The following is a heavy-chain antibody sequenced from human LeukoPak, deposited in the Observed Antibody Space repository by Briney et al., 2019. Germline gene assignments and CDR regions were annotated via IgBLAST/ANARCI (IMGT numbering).Heavy chain of an antibody. D-gene: IGHD3-10*01. V-gene: IGHV3-30-3*01. CDR1: GFTFSSYA. Sequence: GGSLRLSCAASGFTFSSYAMHWVRQAPGKGLEWVAVISYDGSNKYYADSVKGRFTISRDNAKNSLYLQMNRLRAEDTAVYYCARGDYYGSGSYYLDYWGQGTLVTVSS. J-gene: IGHJ4*02. CDR2: ISYDGSNK. CDR3: ARGDYYGSGSYYLDY.